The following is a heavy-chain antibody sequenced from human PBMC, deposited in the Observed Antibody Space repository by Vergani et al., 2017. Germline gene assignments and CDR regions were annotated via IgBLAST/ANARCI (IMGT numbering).Heavy chain of an antibody. CDR2: IIPILGIA. CDR3: ARDKGQSSIFHGGFGY. D-gene: IGHD3-10*01. V-gene: IGHV1-69*08. CDR1: GGTFSSYT. Sequence: QVQLVQSGAEVKKPGSSVKVSCKASGGTFSSYTISRVRQAPGQGLEWMGRIIPILGIANHAQKFQGRVTGTADKSTSTAYIELSSLRSEDTSVYYCARDKGQSSIFHGGFGYWGQGSLVTVSS. J-gene: IGHJ1*01.